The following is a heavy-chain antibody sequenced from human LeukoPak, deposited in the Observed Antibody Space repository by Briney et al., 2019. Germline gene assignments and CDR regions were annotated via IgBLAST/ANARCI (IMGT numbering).Heavy chain of an antibody. CDR1: GYTFTTYT. CDR2: INADTGNT. V-gene: IGHV1-3*03. J-gene: IGHJ4*02. D-gene: IGHD4-17*01. Sequence: GASVKVSCKASGYTFTTYTMHWVRQAPGQRLEWMGWINADTGNTKCSQEFQGRLTITRDTSASTVYMDLKSEDMAVYYCARSGGSRGTVTPPGDFWGQGTLVTVSS. CDR3: ARSGGSRGTVTPPGDF.